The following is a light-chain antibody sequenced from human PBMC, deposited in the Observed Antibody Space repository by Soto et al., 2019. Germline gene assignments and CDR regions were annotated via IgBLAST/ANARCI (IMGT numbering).Light chain of an antibody. CDR3: QQYYSITPT. V-gene: IGKV4-1*01. J-gene: IGKJ4*02. CDR1: QSLVYSSNSKNY. Sequence: DIVMTQTPDSLAAPLGESPTINCKSSQSLVYSSNSKNYLTRYQHEPGPTPKLLXAGXATPKSGGPDRFSGSGSGTDFPLPISSMQAEDLAVYYCQQYYSITPTFGGGTKVDIK. CDR2: GXA.